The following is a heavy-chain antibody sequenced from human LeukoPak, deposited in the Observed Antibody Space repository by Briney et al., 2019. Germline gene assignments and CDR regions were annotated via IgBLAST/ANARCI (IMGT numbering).Heavy chain of an antibody. V-gene: IGHV4-59*01. CDR2: IYYTGST. D-gene: IGHD3-22*01. J-gene: IGHJ4*02. CDR1: GGSISSYY. CDR3: ARGGYYDSSGSFDS. Sequence: SETLSLTCTVSGGSISSYYWSWIRQPPGKGLEWIGYIYYTGSTNYNPSLKSRVTVSVDTSKKQFSLKLSAVTAADTAMHHCARGGYYDSSGSFDSWGQGTLVTVSS.